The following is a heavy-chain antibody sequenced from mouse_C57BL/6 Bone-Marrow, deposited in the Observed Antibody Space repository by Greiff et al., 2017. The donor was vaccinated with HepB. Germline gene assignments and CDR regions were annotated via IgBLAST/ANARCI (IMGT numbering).Heavy chain of an antibody. CDR3: ARERDKAYLYYFDY. CDR2: IYPGSGST. CDR1: GYTFTSYW. D-gene: IGHD5-5*01. Sequence: QVQLQQPGAELVKPGASVKMSCKASGYTFTSYWITWVKQRPGQGLEWIGDIYPGSGSTNYNEKFKSKATLTVDTSSSTAYMQLSSLTSEDSAVYDCARERDKAYLYYFDYWGQGTTLTVAS. J-gene: IGHJ2*01. V-gene: IGHV1-55*01.